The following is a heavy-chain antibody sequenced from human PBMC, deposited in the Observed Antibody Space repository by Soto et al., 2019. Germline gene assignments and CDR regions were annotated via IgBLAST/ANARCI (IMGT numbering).Heavy chain of an antibody. V-gene: IGHV3-21*01. J-gene: IGHJ2*01. CDR3: FSGRGGHTMALHGLGIPAEPPSDL. D-gene: IGHD3-3*01. Sequence: KGLEWVSSFSSSSSYIYYADSVKGRFTISRDNAKNSLYLQMNSLRAEDTAVFFCFSGRGGHTMALHGLGIPAEPPSDL. CDR2: FSSSSSYI.